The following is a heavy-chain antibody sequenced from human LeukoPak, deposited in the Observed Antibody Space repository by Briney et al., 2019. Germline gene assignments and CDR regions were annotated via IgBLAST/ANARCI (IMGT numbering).Heavy chain of an antibody. D-gene: IGHD6-19*01. CDR2: MYYSGST. V-gene: IGHV4-39*07. CDR3: ARAGGSGLIDY. CDR1: GGSISSYY. J-gene: IGHJ4*02. Sequence: SETLSLTCTVSGGSISSYYWGWIRQPPGKGLEWIGSMYYSGSTYYNPSLKSRVTISINTSKNQFSLKLSSVTAADTAVYYCARAGGSGLIDYWGQGTLVTVSS.